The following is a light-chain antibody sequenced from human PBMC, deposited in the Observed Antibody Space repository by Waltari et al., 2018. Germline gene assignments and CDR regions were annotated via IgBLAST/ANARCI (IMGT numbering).Light chain of an antibody. CDR2: DVN. J-gene: IGLJ3*02. CDR1: SSDVGGYNY. Sequence: HSALAQPASVSGSPGQSITISCTGTSSDVGGYNYVSWYQQHPGKAPGLMIYDVNNRPSGVSSRFSGSKSGNTASLTISGLQAEDEADYYCSSFTRTNSWVFGGGTKLTVL. V-gene: IGLV2-14*03. CDR3: SSFTRTNSWV.